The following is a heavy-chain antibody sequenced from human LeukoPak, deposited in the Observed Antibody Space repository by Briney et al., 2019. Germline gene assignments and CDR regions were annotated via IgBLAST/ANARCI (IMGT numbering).Heavy chain of an antibody. CDR1: GFSITTSDYF. D-gene: IGHD6-19*01. V-gene: IGHV4-61*02. J-gene: IGHJ4*02. Sequence: SQTLSLTCTVSGFSITTSDYFWSWIRQPAGKGLEWIGRMEISGSTNYNPSLRGRVTLSLDTSKNQFSLKLSSVTAADTAVYYCARHRFNSSGWYILYYFDYWGQGTLVTVSS. CDR3: ARHRFNSSGWYILYYFDY. CDR2: MEISGST.